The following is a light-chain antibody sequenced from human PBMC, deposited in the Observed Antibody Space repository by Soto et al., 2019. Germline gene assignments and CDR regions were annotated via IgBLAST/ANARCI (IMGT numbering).Light chain of an antibody. CDR2: EVS. Sequence: QSALTQPASVSGSPGQSITISCTGTSSDVGGYNYVSWYQQHPGKAPKLMIYEVSNRPSGVSNRFSGSKSGNTASLTISGLQAEDEADDYCSSYTSSSTPGVFGGGTKLTVL. CDR3: SSYTSSSTPGV. J-gene: IGLJ3*02. CDR1: SSDVGGYNY. V-gene: IGLV2-14*01.